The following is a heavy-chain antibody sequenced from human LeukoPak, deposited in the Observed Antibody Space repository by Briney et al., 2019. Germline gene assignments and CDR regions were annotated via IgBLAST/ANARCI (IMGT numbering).Heavy chain of an antibody. J-gene: IGHJ5*02. CDR3: AKDPVAVAGTNWFDP. V-gene: IGHV3-7*03. CDR1: GFTFSSYW. CDR2: IKQDGSEK. Sequence: GGSLRLSCAASGFTFSSYWMSWVRQAPGKGLEWVANIKQDGSEKYYVDSVKGRFSISRDNAKNSLYLQMNSLRAEDTALYYCAKDPVAVAGTNWFDPWGQGTLVTVSS. D-gene: IGHD6-19*01.